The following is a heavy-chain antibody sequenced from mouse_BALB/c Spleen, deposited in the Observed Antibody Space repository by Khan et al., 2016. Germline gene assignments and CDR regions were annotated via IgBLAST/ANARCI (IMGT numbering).Heavy chain of an antibody. CDR2: INTETGES. CDR1: GYTFTDYS. CDR3: ASRHAMDY. Sequence: QIQLVQSGPELKKPGETVKISCKASGYTFTDYSMHWVKQAPGKGLKWMGWINTETGESTYADDFKGRFAFSLETSASTAYLQINNLKNEETATYFCASRHAMDYWGQGTSVTVSS. V-gene: IGHV9-2-1*01. J-gene: IGHJ4*01.